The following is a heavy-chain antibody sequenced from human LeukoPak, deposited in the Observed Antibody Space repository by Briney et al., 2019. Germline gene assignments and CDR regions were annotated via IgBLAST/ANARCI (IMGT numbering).Heavy chain of an antibody. V-gene: IGHV5-51*01. CDR1: GYNFNNYW. Sequence: GESLKISCKGSGYNFNNYWIGWVRQMPGKGLEWMGVIYFGDSETRYSPSFRGQVIISADKSINTAYLQWSSLRASDTAMYYCARHALWGPFDYWAREPWSPSPQ. CDR2: IYFGDSET. CDR3: ARHALWGPFDY. J-gene: IGHJ4*02. D-gene: IGHD2/OR15-2a*01.